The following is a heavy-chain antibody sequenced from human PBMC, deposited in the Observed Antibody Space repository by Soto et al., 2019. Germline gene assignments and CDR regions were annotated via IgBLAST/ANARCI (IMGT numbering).Heavy chain of an antibody. CDR1: GFTFSDYY. V-gene: IGHV3-11*06. CDR3: ASALGGGHDNGGLDF. D-gene: IGHD5-12*01. Sequence: QVQLVESGGGLVKPGGSLRLSCAASGFTFSDYYMSWIRQAPGKGLEWVSYISGTSTDTNYVDSVKGRFTISRDNAKNSLYLQMNSLRVEDTAVYYCASALGGGHDNGGLDFWGQGTLVTVSS. J-gene: IGHJ4*02. CDR2: ISGTSTDT.